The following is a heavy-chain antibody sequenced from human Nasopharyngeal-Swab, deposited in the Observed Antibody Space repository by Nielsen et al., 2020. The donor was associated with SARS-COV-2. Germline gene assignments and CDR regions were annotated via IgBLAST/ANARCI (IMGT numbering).Heavy chain of an antibody. D-gene: IGHD4-17*01. CDR2: IKSKTDGGTT. V-gene: IGHV3-15*01. Sequence: RGSLTPPSAASGFTSSNAWMSWVRHAPGKGLEWVGRIKSKTDGGTTDYAAPVKGRFTISRDASKTTLYLQMNRLKTEDTAVYYCTTDPGALPAVTFYGMDVWGQGTTVTVSS. CDR1: GFTSSNAW. CDR3: TTDPGALPAVTFYGMDV. J-gene: IGHJ6*02.